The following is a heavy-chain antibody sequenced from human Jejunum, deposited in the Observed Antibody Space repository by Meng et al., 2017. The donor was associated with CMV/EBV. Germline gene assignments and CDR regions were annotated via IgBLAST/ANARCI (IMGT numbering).Heavy chain of an antibody. J-gene: IGHJ4*02. CDR2: IYYSAGT. CDR1: SGVYF. Sequence: SGVYFGPWVRPPPGKGLEWIGYIYYSAGTYYTSSLKSRVTMSLDTSNMHFSLTLSSVTAADTAVYFCARGGLAFCGGDCYRGIDYWGQGMLVTVSS. CDR3: ARGGLAFCGGDCYRGIDY. V-gene: IGHV4-30-4*01. D-gene: IGHD2-21*01.